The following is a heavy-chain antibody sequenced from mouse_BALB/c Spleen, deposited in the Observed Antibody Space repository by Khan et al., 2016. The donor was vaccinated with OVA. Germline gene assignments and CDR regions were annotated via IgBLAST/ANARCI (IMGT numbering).Heavy chain of an antibody. V-gene: IGHV2-6-1*01. J-gene: IGHJ4*01. D-gene: IGHD2-10*01. CDR3: ARQPYYHYNIMDY. Sequence: QVQLKQSGPGLAAPSQSLSITCTISGFSLTNYGVHWVRQPPGKGLEWLVVIWHDGTTTYNSTLKSRRNITKDNSQSQVFLKMNSLQTDDTAIYVCARQPYYHYNIMDYWGQGTSVTVSS. CDR2: IWHDGTT. CDR1: GFSLTNYG.